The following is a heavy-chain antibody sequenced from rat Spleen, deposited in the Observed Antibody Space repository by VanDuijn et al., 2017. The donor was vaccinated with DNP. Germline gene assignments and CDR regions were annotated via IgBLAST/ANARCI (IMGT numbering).Heavy chain of an antibody. V-gene: IGHV5-31*01. Sequence: EVQLVESGGDLVQPGRSLKLSCVVSGFTVYNYWMTWIRQVPGKGLEWVASITNGGGSTYYPASLQGRFTISRDNAQNTLYLKMNSRKSEDTATCYCAGMDTTDYAWYFDFWGPGTMVTVSS. D-gene: IGHD1-6*01. CDR3: AGMDTTDYAWYFDF. J-gene: IGHJ1*01. CDR1: GFTVYNYW. CDR2: ITNGGGST.